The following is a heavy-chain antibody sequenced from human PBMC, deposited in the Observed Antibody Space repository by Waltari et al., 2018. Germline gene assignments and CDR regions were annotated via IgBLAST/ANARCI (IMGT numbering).Heavy chain of an antibody. J-gene: IGHJ4*02. CDR2: IYYSGST. CDR1: GGSISSSSYY. CDR3: ARARYGSGFDY. V-gene: IGHV4-39*07. Sequence: QLQLQESGPGLVKPSETLSLTCTVSGGSISSSSYYWGWIRQPPGKGLEWIGSIYYSGSTYYNPSLKSRVTISVDTSKNQFSLKLSSVTAADTVVYYCARARYGSGFDYWGQGTLVTVSS. D-gene: IGHD3-10*01.